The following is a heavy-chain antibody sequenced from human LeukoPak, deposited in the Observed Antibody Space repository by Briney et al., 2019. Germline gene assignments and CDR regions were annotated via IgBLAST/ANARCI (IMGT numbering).Heavy chain of an antibody. V-gene: IGHV4-4*07. D-gene: IGHD5-18*01. J-gene: IGHJ5*02. Sequence: SETLSLTCTVSGGSLSSYYWSWIRQPAGKGLEWIGRIYTSGSTNYNPSLKSRVTISVDKSKNQFSLKLSSVTAADTAVYYCARQDTAEISWFDPWGQGTLVTVSS. CDR3: ARQDTAEISWFDP. CDR1: GGSLSSYY. CDR2: IYTSGST.